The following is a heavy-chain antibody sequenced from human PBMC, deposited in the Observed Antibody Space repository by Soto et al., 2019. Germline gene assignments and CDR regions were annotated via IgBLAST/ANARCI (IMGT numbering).Heavy chain of an antibody. CDR1: GGSVSSGSYY. V-gene: IGHV4-61*01. CDR2: IYYSGST. J-gene: IGHJ6*02. Sequence: PSETLSLTCTVSGGSVSSGSYYWSWIRQPPGKGLEWIGYIYYSGSTNYNPSLKSRVTISVDTSKNQFSLKLSSVTAADTAVYYCARGGGYSYGQIGDYYYGMDVWGPGTKVTVSS. D-gene: IGHD5-18*01. CDR3: ARGGGYSYGQIGDYYYGMDV.